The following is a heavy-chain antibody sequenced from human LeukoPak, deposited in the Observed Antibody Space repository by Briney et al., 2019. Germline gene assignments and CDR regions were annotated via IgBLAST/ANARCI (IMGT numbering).Heavy chain of an antibody. CDR1: GFTFASYG. D-gene: IGHD2-8*02. V-gene: IGHV3-30*02. CDR2: IRYDGTNK. J-gene: IGHJ4*02. CDR3: TRNQGYCTGGGCYIDY. Sequence: GGSLRLSCAASGFTFASYGMHWVRHAPGKGLEWVALIRYDGTNKYYTDPVKGRFTISKDNSKNTLYLQMNSLRAEDTAVYYCTRNQGYCTGGGCYIDYWGQGTLVTVSS.